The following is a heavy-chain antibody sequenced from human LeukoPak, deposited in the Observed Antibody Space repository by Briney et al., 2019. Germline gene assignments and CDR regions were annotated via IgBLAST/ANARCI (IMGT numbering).Heavy chain of an antibody. V-gene: IGHV4-34*01. D-gene: IGHD2-2*01. CDR3: ARDCSSSTCYFDY. Sequence: SETLSLTCTVSGGSISPLYWSWIRQPPGKGLEWIGEINHSGSTNYNPSLKSRITISVDTSKEQFSLKLPSVTAADTAVYYCARDCSSSTCYFDYWGQGTLVTVSS. CDR1: GGSISPLY. CDR2: INHSGST. J-gene: IGHJ4*02.